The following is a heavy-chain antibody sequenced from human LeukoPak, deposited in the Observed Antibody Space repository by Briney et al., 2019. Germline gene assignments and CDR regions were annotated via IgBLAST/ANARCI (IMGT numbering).Heavy chain of an antibody. V-gene: IGHV4-59*01. CDR1: GGSISTYY. CDR2: IYYSGST. CDR3: ARGGEAATAD. Sequence: SETLSLTSTVSGGSISTYYWTWIRQPPGKGLEWIGYIYYSGSTNYNPSLKSRVTISVDTSKNQFSLKLSSVSAADTAVYYCARGGEAATADWGRGILVTVSS. J-gene: IGHJ4*02. D-gene: IGHD6-13*01.